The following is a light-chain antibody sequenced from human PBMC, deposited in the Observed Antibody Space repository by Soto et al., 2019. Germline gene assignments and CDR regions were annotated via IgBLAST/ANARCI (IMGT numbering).Light chain of an antibody. CDR1: SSDVGGYNY. CDR2: DVS. J-gene: IGLJ3*02. V-gene: IGLV2-14*01. Sequence: QSALTQPASVSGSPGQSITISCTGTSSDVGGYNYVSWYQQHPGKAPKLMIYDVSNRPSGVSNRFSGSMSGNTASLTISGLQAEDEADYYCSSYTSSSTLWVFGGGTKLTVL. CDR3: SSYTSSSTLWV.